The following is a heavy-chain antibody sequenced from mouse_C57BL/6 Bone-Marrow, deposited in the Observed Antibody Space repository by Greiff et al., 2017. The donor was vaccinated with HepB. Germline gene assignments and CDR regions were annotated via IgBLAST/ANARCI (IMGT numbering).Heavy chain of an antibody. Sequence: DVMLVESGGGLVKPGGSLKLSCAASGFTFSSYAMSWVRQTPEKRLEWVATINDGGSYTYYPDNVKGRFTISRDNAKNNLYLQMSHLKSEDTAMYYCARDHYGSSYFDYWGQGTTLTVSS. D-gene: IGHD1-1*01. J-gene: IGHJ2*01. CDR2: INDGGSYT. CDR1: GFTFSSYA. CDR3: ARDHYGSSYFDY. V-gene: IGHV5-4*01.